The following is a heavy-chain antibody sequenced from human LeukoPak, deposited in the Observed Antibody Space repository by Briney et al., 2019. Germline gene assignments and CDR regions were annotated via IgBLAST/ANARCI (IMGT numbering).Heavy chain of an antibody. J-gene: IGHJ3*02. CDR3: ARDRDSGGKNAFDI. Sequence: GGSLRLSCAASGFTFDDYGMSWVRQAPGKGLEWVSGINWNGGSTGYAVSVKGRFTISRDNAKNSLYLQMNSLRAEDTALYYCARDRDSGGKNAFDIWGQGTMVTVSS. D-gene: IGHD2-15*01. CDR2: INWNGGST. V-gene: IGHV3-20*04. CDR1: GFTFDDYG.